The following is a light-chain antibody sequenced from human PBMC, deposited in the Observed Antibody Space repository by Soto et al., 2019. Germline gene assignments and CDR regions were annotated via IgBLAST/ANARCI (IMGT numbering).Light chain of an antibody. CDR1: SSSIGSNY. CDR3: ASWDVSLSGLYV. J-gene: IGLJ1*01. Sequence: QSVLTQPPSASGTPGQRVTISCSGSSSSIGSNYVYWYQQLPGTTPKLHIYSNNQRPSGVPDRFSGSKSGTSASLAISGLRSEDEADCYCASWDVSLSGLYVFGTGTKLTVL. CDR2: SNN. V-gene: IGLV1-47*02.